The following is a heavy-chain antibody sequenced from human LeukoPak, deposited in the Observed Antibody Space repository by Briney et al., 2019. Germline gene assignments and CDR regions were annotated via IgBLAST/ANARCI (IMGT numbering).Heavy chain of an antibody. J-gene: IGHJ5*02. CDR2: ITSSGTYT. CDR1: GLIFSDYD. V-gene: IGHV3-11*03. CDR3: ASKRGRCTSTSCFYSWFDP. D-gene: IGHD2-2*01. Sequence: PGGSLRLSCAASGLIFSDYDMSWIRQAPGKGLEWVSYITSSGTYTNYADSVKGRFTISRDNAKNSLYLQMNSLRVEDTAVYYCASKRGRCTSTSCFYSWFDPWGQGTLVTVSS.